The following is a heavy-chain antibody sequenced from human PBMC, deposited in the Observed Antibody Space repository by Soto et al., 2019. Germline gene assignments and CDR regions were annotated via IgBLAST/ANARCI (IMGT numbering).Heavy chain of an antibody. D-gene: IGHD2-15*01. V-gene: IGHV4-34*01. CDR3: ARIPLQWWGEYDNWFDP. J-gene: IGHJ5*02. CDR1: GGSFSGYY. CDR2: INHSGST. Sequence: SETLSLTCAVYGGSFSGYYWSWIRQPPGKGLEWIGEINHSGSTNYNPSLKSRVTISVDASKNQFSLKLSSVTAADTAVYYCARIPLQWWGEYDNWFDPWGQGTLVTVSS.